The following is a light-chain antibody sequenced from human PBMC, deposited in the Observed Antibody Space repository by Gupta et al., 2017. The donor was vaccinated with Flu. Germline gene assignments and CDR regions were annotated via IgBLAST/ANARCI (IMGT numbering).Light chain of an antibody. CDR1: QSVGRRY. J-gene: IGKJ2*01. V-gene: IGKV3-20*01. Sequence: RAPLSCRGSQSVGRRYLAWYQEKPGQAPRLLMDGASNRATGIPDRFSGSGSGTDFTLTISRLEPEDFAVYYCQLFDDSSLNTFGQGTKLEIQ. CDR2: GAS. CDR3: QLFDDSSLNT.